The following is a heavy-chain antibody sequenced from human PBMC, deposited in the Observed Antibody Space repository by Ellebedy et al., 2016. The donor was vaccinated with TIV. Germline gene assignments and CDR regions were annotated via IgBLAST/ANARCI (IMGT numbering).Heavy chain of an antibody. CDR2: IWYDGSNK. Sequence: GESLKISCAASGFTFSSYGMHWVRQAPGKGLEWVAVIWYDGSNKYYADSVKGRFTISRDNSKNTLYLQMNSLRAEDTAVYYCARARGYSYGYDAFDIWGQGTMVTVSS. CDR3: ARARGYSYGYDAFDI. V-gene: IGHV3-33*08. J-gene: IGHJ3*02. D-gene: IGHD5-18*01. CDR1: GFTFSSYG.